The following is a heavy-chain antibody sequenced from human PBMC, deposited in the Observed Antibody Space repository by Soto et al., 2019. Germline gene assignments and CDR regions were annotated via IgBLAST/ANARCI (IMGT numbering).Heavy chain of an antibody. CDR1: RFAFSRYW. Sequence: GSLRLSCTAPRFAFSRYWMHWVRQAPGKGLVWVSRIKTDGSITQYADSVKGRFTISRDNAKNTLYLQMSSLTVEDTAVYYCSTLVVPGDPLTYWGLGTLVTVSS. V-gene: IGHV3-74*01. J-gene: IGHJ1*01. CDR3: STLVVPGDPLTY. CDR2: IKTDGSIT. D-gene: IGHD2-2*01.